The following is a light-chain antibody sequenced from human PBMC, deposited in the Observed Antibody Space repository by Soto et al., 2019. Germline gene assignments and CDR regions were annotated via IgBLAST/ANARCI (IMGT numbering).Light chain of an antibody. V-gene: IGLV2-23*01. CDR1: SSDVGSYNL. J-gene: IGLJ2*01. Sequence: QSALTQPASVSGSPGQSITISCTGTSSDVGSYNLVSWYQQHTGKAPKLMIYAGSKRPSGVSNRFSGSKSGNTASLTISGLQAEDEADYYCCSYAGSSTVVFGGGTKLTVL. CDR3: CSYAGSSTVV. CDR2: AGS.